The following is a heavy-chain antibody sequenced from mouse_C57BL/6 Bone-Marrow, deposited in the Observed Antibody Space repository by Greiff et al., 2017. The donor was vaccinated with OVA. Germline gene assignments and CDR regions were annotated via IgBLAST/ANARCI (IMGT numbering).Heavy chain of an antibody. J-gene: IGHJ2*01. V-gene: IGHV1-59*01. CDR3: ARKPYGSSFDY. Sequence: QVQLQQPGAELVRPGTSVKLSCKASGYTFTSYWMHWVKQRTGQGLEWIGVIDPSDSYTNYNQKFKGKATLTVDTSSSTAYMQLSSLTSEDSAVYYCARKPYGSSFDYWGQGTTLTVSS. CDR2: IDPSDSYT. CDR1: GYTFTSYW. D-gene: IGHD1-1*01.